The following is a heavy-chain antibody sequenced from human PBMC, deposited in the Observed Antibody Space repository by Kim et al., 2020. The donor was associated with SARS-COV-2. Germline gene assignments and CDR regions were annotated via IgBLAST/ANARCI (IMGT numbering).Heavy chain of an antibody. CDR2: IDSTGTT. CDR1: GGSISDGGNV. D-gene: IGHD4-17*01. V-gene: IGHV4-61*02. J-gene: IGHJ6*02. CDR3: AREEPYGDYGPDV. Sequence: SETLSLTCTVSGGSISDGGNVWSWNRQPAGKGRDWIGRIDSTGTTNYNPSNQSRGTRSIDTSKSQFSLRLRSVTAADTSLYYCAREEPYGDYGPDVWGQGTAVTVSS.